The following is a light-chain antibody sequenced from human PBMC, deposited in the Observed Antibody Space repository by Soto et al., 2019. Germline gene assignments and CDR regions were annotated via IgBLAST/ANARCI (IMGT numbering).Light chain of an antibody. CDR3: QQSYSTPLT. CDR2: WAS. J-gene: IGKJ4*01. CDR1: QSVLYSSHNKNY. V-gene: IGKV4-1*01. Sequence: DIVMTQSPDSLAVSLGERATINCKSSQSVLYSSHNKNYLAWYQQKPGQPPKLLIYWASTRESGVPDRFSGSGSGTEFTLTISSLQSEDVAVYYCQQSYSTPLTFGGGTKVAIK.